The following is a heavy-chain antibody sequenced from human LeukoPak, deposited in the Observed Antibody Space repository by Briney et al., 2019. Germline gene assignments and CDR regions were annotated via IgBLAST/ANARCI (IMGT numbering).Heavy chain of an antibody. CDR3: AKGTVTRYRPDAFNI. CDR1: GFTFSSYA. Sequence: TGGSLRLSCEASGFTFSSYAMSWVRQAPGKGLEWVSAISGSGGSTYYADSVKGRFTISRDNSKNTLYLQMNSLGAEDTAVYYCAKGTVTRYRPDAFNIWGQGTMVTVSS. J-gene: IGHJ3*02. D-gene: IGHD4-17*01. CDR2: ISGSGGST. V-gene: IGHV3-23*01.